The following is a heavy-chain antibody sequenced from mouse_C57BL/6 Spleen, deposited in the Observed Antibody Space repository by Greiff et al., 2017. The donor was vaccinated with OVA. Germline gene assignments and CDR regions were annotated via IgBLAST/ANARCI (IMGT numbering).Heavy chain of an antibody. V-gene: IGHV1-82*01. Sequence: QVQLQQSGPELVKPGASGKISCKASGYAFSSSWMTWVKQRPGKGLEWIGRIYPGDGDTNYTGKFKGKATLAADKSASTAYMQRSSLTSEDSAVYFCARLMIYDGSFFDYWGQGTTLTVSS. J-gene: IGHJ2*01. CDR2: IYPGDGDT. CDR3: ARLMIYDGSFFDY. D-gene: IGHD2-3*01. CDR1: GYAFSSSW.